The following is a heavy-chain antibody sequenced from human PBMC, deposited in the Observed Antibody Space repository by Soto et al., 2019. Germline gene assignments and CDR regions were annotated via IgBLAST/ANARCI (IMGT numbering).Heavy chain of an antibody. CDR1: GFTFSNYY. CDR3: ASGTNGAFFVY. D-gene: IGHD2-8*01. CDR2: ISSRASTI. V-gene: IGHV3-11*01. J-gene: IGHJ4*02. Sequence: QVQLVESGGGLVKPGGSLRLSCAASGFTFSNYYMSWIRQAPGKGLEWVSYISSRASTIFYADSVKGRFTISRDNGKNSLYLQMNSLRAEDTAVYYCASGTNGAFFVYWGQGILVAVSS.